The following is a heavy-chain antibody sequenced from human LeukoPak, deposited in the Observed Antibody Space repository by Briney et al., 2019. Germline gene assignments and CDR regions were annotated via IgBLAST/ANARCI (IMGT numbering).Heavy chain of an antibody. CDR2: IWYDGSNK. D-gene: IGHD3-10*01. CDR1: GFTFSSCG. J-gene: IGHJ5*02. CDR3: ARAMVRGVPGGGFDP. V-gene: IGHV3-33*01. Sequence: PGRSLRLSCAASGFTFSSCGMHWVRQAPGKGLEWVAVIWYDGSNKYYADSVKGRFTISRDNSKNTLYLQMNSLRAEDTAVYYCARAMVRGVPGGGFDPWGQGTLVTVSS.